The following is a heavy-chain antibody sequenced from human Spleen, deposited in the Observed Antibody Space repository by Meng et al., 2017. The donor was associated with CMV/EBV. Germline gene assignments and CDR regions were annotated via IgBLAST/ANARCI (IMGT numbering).Heavy chain of an antibody. Sequence: YTFTGQYIHWVRQAPGQGLEWMGWINPNSGGTNYEQKFQSRVTMTRDSSISTAYMELSSLRADDTGVYYCARGGGKTYYDFWSGHYMNWGQGTLVTVSS. CDR1: YTFTGQY. V-gene: IGHV1-2*02. D-gene: IGHD3-3*01. CDR3: ARGGGKTYYDFWSGHYMN. J-gene: IGHJ4*02. CDR2: INPNSGGT.